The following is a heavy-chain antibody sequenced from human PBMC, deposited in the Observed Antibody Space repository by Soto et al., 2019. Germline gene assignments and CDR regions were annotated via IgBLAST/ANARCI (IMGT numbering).Heavy chain of an antibody. CDR3: AREVVVFGVIIPTQMYF. V-gene: IGHV3-48*03. Sequence: GWSLRDSWATSGFTVEKGMTWVRQAPGKGLEWVSYISGSGSTIYYADSVKGRFTISRDNAKDSLYLQMNSLRAEDTDVYYCAREVVVFGVIIPTQMYFWGQRTTVTVS. D-gene: IGHD3-22*01. CDR1: GFTVEKG. CDR2: ISGSGSTI. J-gene: IGHJ6*02.